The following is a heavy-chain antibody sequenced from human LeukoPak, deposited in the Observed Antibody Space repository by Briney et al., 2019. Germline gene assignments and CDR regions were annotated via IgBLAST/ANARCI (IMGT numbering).Heavy chain of an antibody. V-gene: IGHV1-2*02. CDR1: GYTFTVYD. Sequence: GASGKVSFKAAGYTFTVYDMHLVRQAPGQGLEWMGWINPNSGGTNYAQKVQGRGTMTRDTSISTAYMELSRLRSDDTAVYYCARDLNFGSGYEPNDYWGQGTLVTVSS. D-gene: IGHD5-12*01. CDR2: INPNSGGT. CDR3: ARDLNFGSGYEPNDY. J-gene: IGHJ4*02.